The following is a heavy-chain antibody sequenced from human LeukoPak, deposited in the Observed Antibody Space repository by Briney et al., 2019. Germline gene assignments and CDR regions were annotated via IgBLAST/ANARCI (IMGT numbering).Heavy chain of an antibody. D-gene: IGHD3-10*01. CDR1: GFTFSSYG. CDR2: ISGSGGST. V-gene: IGHV3-23*01. Sequence: GGSLRLSCAASGFTFSSYGMSWVRQAPGKGLEWVSAISGSGGSTYYADSVKGRFTISRDNSKNTLYLQMNSLRAEDTAVYYCAKGGTMVRGVIPPFDYWGQGTLVTVSS. J-gene: IGHJ4*02. CDR3: AKGGTMVRGVIPPFDY.